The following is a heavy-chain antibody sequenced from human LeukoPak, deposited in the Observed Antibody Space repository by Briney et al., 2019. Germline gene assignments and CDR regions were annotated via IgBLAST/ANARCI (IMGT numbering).Heavy chain of an antibody. V-gene: IGHV3-23*01. CDR2: ISGSGGST. J-gene: IGHJ5*02. CDR1: GFTFSSYA. D-gene: IGHD2-2*02. CDR3: AKTSSVCSSTSCYTGWFDP. Sequence: TGGSLRLSCAASGFTFSSYAMSWVRQAPGKGLEWVSAISGSGGSTYYADSVKGRFTISRDNSKNTLYLQMNSLRAEDTAVYYCAKTSSVCSSTSCYTGWFDPWGQGTLVTVSS.